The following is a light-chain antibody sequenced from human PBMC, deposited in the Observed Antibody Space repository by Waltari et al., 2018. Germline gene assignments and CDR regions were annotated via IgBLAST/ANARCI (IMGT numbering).Light chain of an antibody. CDR1: QSLMKIDGYNY. V-gene: IGKV2-28*01. CDR3: MQALQTPLT. Sequence: IVGTQSPLSLSVTRGERDAISCRSSQSLMKIDGYNYLDWYLQKPGQAPQVLIYFGSTRASGVPDRFSGSGSVTDFTLKISRVEAEDVGVYYCMQALQTPLTFGPGTKVDIK. J-gene: IGKJ3*01. CDR2: FGS.